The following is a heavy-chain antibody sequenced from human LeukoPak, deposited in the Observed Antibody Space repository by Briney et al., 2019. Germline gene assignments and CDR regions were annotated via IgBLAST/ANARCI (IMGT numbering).Heavy chain of an antibody. CDR3: AVSLLWFGELSGRFDY. Sequence: GGSLRLSCAASGFTFSSYGMHWVRQAPGKGLEWVAFIRYDGSNKYYADSVKGRFTISRDNSKNTLYLQMNSLRAEDTAVYYCAVSLLWFGELSGRFDYWGQGTLVTVSS. J-gene: IGHJ4*02. V-gene: IGHV3-30*02. CDR2: IRYDGSNK. CDR1: GFTFSSYG. D-gene: IGHD3-10*01.